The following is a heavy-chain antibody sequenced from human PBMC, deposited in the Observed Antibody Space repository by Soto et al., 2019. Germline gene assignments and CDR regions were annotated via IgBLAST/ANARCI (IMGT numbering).Heavy chain of an antibody. D-gene: IGHD2-2*01. Sequence: GASVKVSCKASGGTFSSYAISWVRQAPGQGLEWMGGIIPIFGTANYAQKFQGRVTITADESTSTAYMELSSLRSGDTAVYYCARGPQEVCISTSCYDRMYYYYGMDVWGQGTTVTVSS. J-gene: IGHJ6*02. CDR2: IIPIFGTA. V-gene: IGHV1-69*13. CDR1: GGTFSSYA. CDR3: ARGPQEVCISTSCYDRMYYYYGMDV.